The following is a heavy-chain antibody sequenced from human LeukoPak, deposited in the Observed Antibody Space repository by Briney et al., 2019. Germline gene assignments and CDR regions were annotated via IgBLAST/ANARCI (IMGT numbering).Heavy chain of an antibody. V-gene: IGHV1-3*01. Sequence: ASVKVSCKASGYIFTDYAIHWLRQAPGQRPEWMGRMNAGNGNTKYSQKFQGRITLIRDTSAATAYMELSSLRHDDLAVYYCARGRGTSGSNRDFYYYYYMDVWGKGTTVTVSS. D-gene: IGHD2-15*01. CDR2: MNAGNGNT. CDR3: ARGRGTSGSNRDFYYYYYMDV. J-gene: IGHJ6*03. CDR1: GYIFTDYA.